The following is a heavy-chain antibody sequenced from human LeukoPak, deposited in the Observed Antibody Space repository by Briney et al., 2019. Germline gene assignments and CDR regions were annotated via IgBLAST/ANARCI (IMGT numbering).Heavy chain of an antibody. CDR1: GFTFSSCH. Sequence: PGGSLRLSCAASGFTFSSCHMNWVRQAPGKGLEWVSSISSSSSYIYYADSVKGRFTISRDNAKNSLYLQMNSLRAEDTAVYYCARDPPDLWSGSIPHQDVWGKGTTVTVSS. CDR3: ARDPPDLWSGSIPHQDV. J-gene: IGHJ6*04. V-gene: IGHV3-21*01. CDR2: ISSSSSYI. D-gene: IGHD3-3*01.